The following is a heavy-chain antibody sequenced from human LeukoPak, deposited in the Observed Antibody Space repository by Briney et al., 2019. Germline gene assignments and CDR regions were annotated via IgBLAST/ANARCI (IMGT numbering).Heavy chain of an antibody. D-gene: IGHD3-22*01. V-gene: IGHV1-69*06. CDR3: ARKYYDSSGRSVVFWFDP. CDR2: IIPIFGTA. CDR1: GGTFSSYA. Sequence: VASVKVSCKASGGTFSSYAISWVRQAPGQGLEWMGGIIPIFGTANYAQKFQGRVTITADKSTSTAYMELSSLRSEDTAVYYCARKYYDSSGRSVVFWFDPWGQGTLVTVSS. J-gene: IGHJ5*02.